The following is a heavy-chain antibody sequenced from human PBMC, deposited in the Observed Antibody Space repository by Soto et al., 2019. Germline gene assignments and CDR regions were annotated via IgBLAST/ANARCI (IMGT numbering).Heavy chain of an antibody. J-gene: IGHJ5*02. CDR2: IYDDGSA. CDR1: GGSICTSY. V-gene: IGHV4-59*01. CDR3: ARDKYCSGGSCRKNWFDP. D-gene: IGHD2-15*01. Sequence: SETLSLTCTVSGGSICTSYWSWIRQPPGKGLEWLAYIYDDGSANYNPSLKSRATISLAMSKNQFSLKLTSVTAADTAVYYCARDKYCSGGSCRKNWFDPWGQGTLVTVSS.